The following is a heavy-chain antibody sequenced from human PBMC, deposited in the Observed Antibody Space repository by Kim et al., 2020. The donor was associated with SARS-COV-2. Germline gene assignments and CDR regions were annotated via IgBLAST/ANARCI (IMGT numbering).Heavy chain of an antibody. CDR3: ARDRIAVAGTKTLDY. CDR2: IWYDGSNK. D-gene: IGHD6-19*01. V-gene: IGHV3-33*01. Sequence: GGSLTLSCAASGFTFSSYGMHWVRQAPGKGLEWVAVIWYDGSNKYYADSVKGRFTISRDNSKNTLYLQMNSLRAEDTAVYYCARDRIAVAGTKTLDYWGQGTLVTVSS. J-gene: IGHJ4*02. CDR1: GFTFSSYG.